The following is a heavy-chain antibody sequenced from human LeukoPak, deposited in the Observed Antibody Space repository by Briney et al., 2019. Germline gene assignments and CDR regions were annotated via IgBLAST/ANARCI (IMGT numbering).Heavy chain of an antibody. CDR3: ARHRFWYYGDYGAWFDP. J-gene: IGHJ5*02. V-gene: IGHV4-39*01. CDR2: IYYSGSA. Sequence: PSETLSLTCSVSGDSINSGGYYWSWIRQHPGKGLEWIGYIYYSGSASYNPSLKSRVTISVDTSKNQFSLKLSSVTAADTAVYYCARHRFWYYGDYGAWFDPWGQGTLVTVSS. D-gene: IGHD4-17*01. CDR1: GDSINSGGYY.